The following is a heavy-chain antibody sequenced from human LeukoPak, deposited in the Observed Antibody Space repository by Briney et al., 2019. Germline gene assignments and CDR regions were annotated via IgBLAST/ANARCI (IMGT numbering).Heavy chain of an antibody. J-gene: IGHJ6*02. CDR2: IYSGGST. V-gene: IGHV3-53*01. D-gene: IGHD1-26*01. Sequence: HTGGSLRLSCAASGFTVSSNYMTWVRQAPGKGLAWVSVIYSGGSTYYTDSVKGRFTISRDNSKNTLYLHMSSLRAEDTAVYYCARGGGSPYYYYGMDVWGQGTTVTVSS. CDR1: GFTVSSNY. CDR3: ARGGGSPYYYYGMDV.